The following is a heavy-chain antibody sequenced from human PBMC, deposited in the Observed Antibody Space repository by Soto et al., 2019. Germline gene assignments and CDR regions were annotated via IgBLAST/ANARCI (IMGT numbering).Heavy chain of an antibody. CDR3: ASTSIAAAGKDYNWFDP. D-gene: IGHD6-13*01. V-gene: IGHV5-51*01. Sequence: PGESLKISCKGSEYSFTSYWIGWVRQMPGKGLERMGIIYPGDSDTRYSPSFQGQVTISADKSISTAYLQWSSLKASDTAMYYCASTSIAAAGKDYNWFDPWGQGTLVTVS. J-gene: IGHJ5*02. CDR1: EYSFTSYW. CDR2: IYPGDSDT.